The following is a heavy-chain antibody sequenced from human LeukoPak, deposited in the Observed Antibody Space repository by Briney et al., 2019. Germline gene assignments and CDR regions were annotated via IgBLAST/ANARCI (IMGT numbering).Heavy chain of an antibody. D-gene: IGHD2-15*01. V-gene: IGHV3-30*18. CDR2: ISYDGSNK. Sequence: GGPLRLSCAASGFTFSSYGMHWVRQAPGKGLEWVAVISYDGSNKYYADSVKGRFTISRDNSKNTLYLQMNSLRAEDTAVYYCAKDLLNYWGQGTLVTASS. CDR3: AKDLLNY. J-gene: IGHJ4*02. CDR1: GFTFSSYG.